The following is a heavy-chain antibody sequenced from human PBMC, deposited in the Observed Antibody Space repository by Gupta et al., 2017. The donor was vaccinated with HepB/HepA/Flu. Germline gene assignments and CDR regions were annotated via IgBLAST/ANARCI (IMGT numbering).Heavy chain of an antibody. CDR3: ASGARVYSGYDLVYWYFDL. J-gene: IGHJ2*01. D-gene: IGHD5-12*01. V-gene: IGHV3-9*01. CDR2: ISWNSGSI. Sequence: EVQLVESGGGLVQPGRSLRLSCAASGFTLEDYAMHWVRQAPGKGLEGVSGISWNSGSIGYADSVKGRFTISRDNAKNSLYLQMNSLRAEETALYYCASGARVYSGYDLVYWYFDLWGRGTLVTVSS. CDR1: GFTLEDYA.